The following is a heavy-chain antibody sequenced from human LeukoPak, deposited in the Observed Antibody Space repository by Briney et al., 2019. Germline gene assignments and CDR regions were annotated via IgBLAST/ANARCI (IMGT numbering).Heavy chain of an antibody. CDR3: ARQDSSGYLSPPDY. Sequence: GGSLRHSCAASGFTFSIHSMNWGCQAPGRGVGWVSSISTASSYIYYADSVKGRFTISRDNAKNSLYLQMNSLRAEDTAVYYCARQDSSGYLSPPDYWGQGTLVTVSS. CDR2: ISTASSYI. CDR1: GFTFSIHS. J-gene: IGHJ4*02. V-gene: IGHV3-21*01. D-gene: IGHD3-22*01.